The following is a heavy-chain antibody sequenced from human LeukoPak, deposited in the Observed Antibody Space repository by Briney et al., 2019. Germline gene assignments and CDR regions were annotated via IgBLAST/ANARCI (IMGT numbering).Heavy chain of an antibody. CDR1: GFTFSTYS. D-gene: IGHD3-10*02. CDR3: AELGITMIGGV. V-gene: IGHV3-21*01. J-gene: IGHJ6*04. CDR2: ISTSSSYI. Sequence: GGSLRLSCAASGFTFSTYSMNWVRQAPGKGLEWVSSISTSSSYIYYADSVKGRFTISRDNAKKSVYLQMNSLRAEDTAVYYCAELGITMIGGVWGKGTTVTISS.